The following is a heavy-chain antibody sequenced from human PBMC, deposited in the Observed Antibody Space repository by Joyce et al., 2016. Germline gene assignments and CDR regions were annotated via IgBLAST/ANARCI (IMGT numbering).Heavy chain of an antibody. CDR2: IRSSSSTI. CDR3: ARGHYDYVWGSYRYYFDS. J-gene: IGHJ4*02. V-gene: IGHV3-48*04. CDR1: GFTFSIYS. D-gene: IGHD3-16*02. Sequence: EVQLVESGGGLVQLGGSLRLSCAASGFTFSIYSMNWVRQAPGKGLECVSYIRSSSSTICYADSLKGRFTIARDNAKNSLYLQMNSLRAEDTAVYYCARGHYDYVWGSYRYYFDSWGQGTLVTVSS.